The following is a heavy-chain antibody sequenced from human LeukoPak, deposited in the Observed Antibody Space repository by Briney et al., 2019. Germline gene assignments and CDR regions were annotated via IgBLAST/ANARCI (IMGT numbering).Heavy chain of an antibody. Sequence: GGSLRLSCAASRFTFSSYWMTWVRQAPGEGLEWVANIKQDGSEKHYVDSVQGRFTISRDNAKNSLYLQMNSLRAEDTAVYYCARDVGYDSSGSYPYYFDYWGLGTLVTVSS. CDR2: IKQDGSEK. V-gene: IGHV3-7*05. CDR1: RFTFSSYW. D-gene: IGHD3-22*01. J-gene: IGHJ4*02. CDR3: ARDVGYDSSGSYPYYFDY.